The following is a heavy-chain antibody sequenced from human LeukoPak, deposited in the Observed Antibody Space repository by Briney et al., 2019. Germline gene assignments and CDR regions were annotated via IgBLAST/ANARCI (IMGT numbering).Heavy chain of an antibody. Sequence: SQTLSLTCTVSGGSISSAGYYWSWIRQPAGKGLEWIGRIYISGSTNYNPSLKSRVTISVDTSKNQFSLKLSSVTAADTAVYYCARYCSGGSCYGNFDYWGQGTLVTVSS. V-gene: IGHV4-61*02. CDR1: GGSISSAGYY. J-gene: IGHJ4*02. CDR2: IYISGST. D-gene: IGHD2-15*01. CDR3: ARYCSGGSCYGNFDY.